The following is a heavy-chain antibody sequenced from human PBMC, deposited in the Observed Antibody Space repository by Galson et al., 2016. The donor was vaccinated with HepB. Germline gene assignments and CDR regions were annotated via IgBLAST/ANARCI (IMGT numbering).Heavy chain of an antibody. D-gene: IGHD5-18*01. CDR2: ITSGGTT. J-gene: IGHJ6*02. CDR1: GFSFSSYA. Sequence: SLRLSCAASGFSFSSYALSWVRQAPGKGLEWVSGITSGGTTYYADSVKGRFTISRDNSKNILYLQMKSLRDEDTAVYYCAIRPDSYGWHYGMGVWGQGTTVTVSS. V-gene: IGHV3-23*01. CDR3: AIRPDSYGWHYGMGV.